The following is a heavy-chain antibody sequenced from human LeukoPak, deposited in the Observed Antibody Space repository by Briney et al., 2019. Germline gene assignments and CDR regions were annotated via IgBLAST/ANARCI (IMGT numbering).Heavy chain of an antibody. Sequence: PSETLSLTCTVSGGSVNSGGYYWSWIRQSPGNGLEWIGYVYYSGTTNYNPSLKSRVTISLDTSKDQFSLRLNSVTAADTAVYYCAREYSSSSRGDYYYGMAVWGPGTTVTVSS. CDR2: VYYSGTT. D-gene: IGHD6-6*01. V-gene: IGHV4-61*08. CDR3: AREYSSSSRGDYYYGMAV. CDR1: GGSVNSGGYY. J-gene: IGHJ6*02.